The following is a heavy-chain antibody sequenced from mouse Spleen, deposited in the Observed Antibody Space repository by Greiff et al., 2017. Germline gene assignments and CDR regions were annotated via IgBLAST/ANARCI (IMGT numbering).Heavy chain of an antibody. J-gene: IGHJ3*01. V-gene: IGHV1-80*01. CDR3: ARFGDGYYEFAY. CDR1: GYAFSSYW. Sequence: QVQLQQSGAELVKPGASVKISCKASGYAFSSYWMNWVKQRPGKGLEWIGQIYPGDGDTNYNGKFKGKATLTADKSSSTAYMQLSSLTSEDSAVYFCARFGDGYYEFAYWGQGTLVTVSA. D-gene: IGHD2-3*01. CDR2: IYPGDGDT.